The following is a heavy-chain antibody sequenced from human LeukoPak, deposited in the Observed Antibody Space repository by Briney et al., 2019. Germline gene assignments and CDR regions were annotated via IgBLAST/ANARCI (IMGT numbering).Heavy chain of an antibody. Sequence: ASVKVSCKASGYIFTSNYMHWVRQAPGQGLEWMGIINPSGGGTSYPQKFQGRATMTSDTSTSTVYMELSSLKSEDTAVYYCAREDRLEGFDYWGQGTLVTVSS. CDR1: GYIFTSNY. D-gene: IGHD1-1*01. CDR2: INPSGGGT. J-gene: IGHJ4*02. CDR3: AREDRLEGFDY. V-gene: IGHV1-46*01.